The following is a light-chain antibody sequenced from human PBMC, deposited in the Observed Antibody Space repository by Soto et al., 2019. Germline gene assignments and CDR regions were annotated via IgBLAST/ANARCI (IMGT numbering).Light chain of an antibody. V-gene: IGLV2-14*01. CDR1: NSDVGAFNF. J-gene: IGLJ1*01. CDR3: TSYTSTSHYV. CDR2: EVS. Sequence: QSALTQPASVSGSPGQSITISCTGTNSDVGAFNFVFWYQQHTGKAPKLIIYEVSNRPSGVSNRSSGSKSGNTASLTISGLQAEDEADYYCTSYTSTSHYVFGTGTKVTVL.